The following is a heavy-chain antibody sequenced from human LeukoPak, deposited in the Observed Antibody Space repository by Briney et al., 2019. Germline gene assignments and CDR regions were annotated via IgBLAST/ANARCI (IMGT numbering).Heavy chain of an antibody. V-gene: IGHV3-66*01. J-gene: IGHJ4*02. D-gene: IGHD5-24*01. Sequence: GGSLRLSCAASGFTVSSNYMSWVRQAPGKGLEWVSVIYSGGSTYYADSVKGRFTISRDNSKNTLYLQMNSLRAEDTAVYYCARDKNGWRYFDYWDQGTLVTVSS. CDR1: GFTVSSNY. CDR2: IYSGGST. CDR3: ARDKNGWRYFDY.